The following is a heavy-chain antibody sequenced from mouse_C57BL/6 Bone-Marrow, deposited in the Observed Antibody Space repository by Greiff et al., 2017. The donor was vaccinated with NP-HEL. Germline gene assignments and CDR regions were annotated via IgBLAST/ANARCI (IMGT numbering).Heavy chain of an antibody. V-gene: IGHV1-54*01. D-gene: IGHD4-1*01. Sequence: VQLQQSGAELVRPGTSVKVSCKASGYAFTNYLIEWVKQRPGQGLEWIGVINPGSGGTNYNEKFKGKATLTADKSSSTAYMQLSSLTSEDSAVYFCARLRTGLNFDYWGQGTTLTVSS. CDR1: GYAFTNYL. J-gene: IGHJ2*01. CDR2: INPGSGGT. CDR3: ARLRTGLNFDY.